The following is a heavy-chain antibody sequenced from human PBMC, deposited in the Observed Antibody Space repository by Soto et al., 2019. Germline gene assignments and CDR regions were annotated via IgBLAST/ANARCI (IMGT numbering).Heavy chain of an antibody. Sequence: EVQLVESGGGLVQPGESLKLSCAVSGFTFSGSAMHWVRQASGKGLEWVGRIRSKANNYATAYAASVKGRFTISRDDSTNTAYLQMNSLKSENTAVYYCTRGYGYYVRDYWGQGTLVTVSS. CDR2: IRSKANNYAT. CDR3: TRGYGYYVRDY. V-gene: IGHV3-73*01. D-gene: IGHD4-17*01. J-gene: IGHJ4*02. CDR1: GFTFSGSA.